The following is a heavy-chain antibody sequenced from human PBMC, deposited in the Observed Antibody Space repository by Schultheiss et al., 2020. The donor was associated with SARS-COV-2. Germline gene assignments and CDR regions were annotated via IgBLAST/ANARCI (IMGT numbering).Heavy chain of an antibody. CDR2: INHSGST. CDR1: GGSISSYY. J-gene: IGHJ4*02. V-gene: IGHV4-34*01. CDR3: ARGGAVRLGELSPFDY. D-gene: IGHD3-16*02. Sequence: SETLSLTCTVSGGSISSYYWSWIRQPPGKGLEWIGEINHSGSTNYNPSLKSRVTISVDTSKNQFSLKLSSVTAADTAVYYCARGGAVRLGELSPFDYWGQGTLVTVSS.